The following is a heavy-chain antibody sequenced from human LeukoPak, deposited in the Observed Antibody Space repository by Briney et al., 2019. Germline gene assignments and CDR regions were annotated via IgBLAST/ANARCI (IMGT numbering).Heavy chain of an antibody. V-gene: IGHV4-34*01. J-gene: IGHJ4*02. D-gene: IGHD1-26*01. CDR2: INHSGST. Sequence: PSETLSLTCAVYGGSFSGYYWSWIRQPPGKGLEWIGEINHSGSTNYNPSLKSRVTISVDTSKNQFSLKLSSATAADTAVYYCARDSGSYYKPYYFDYWGQGTLVTVSS. CDR1: GGSFSGYY. CDR3: ARDSGSYYKPYYFDY.